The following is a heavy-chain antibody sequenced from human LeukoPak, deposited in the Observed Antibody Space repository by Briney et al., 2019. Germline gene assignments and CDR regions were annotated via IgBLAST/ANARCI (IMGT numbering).Heavy chain of an antibody. V-gene: IGHV4-39*01. Sequence: SETLSLTCTVSGGSISSSSYYWGWIRQPPGEGLEWIGSIYYSGSTYYNPSLKSRVTISVDTSKNQFSLKLSSVTAADTAVYYCARQDGGATSYWGQGTLVTVSS. CDR2: IYYSGST. CDR3: ARQDGGATSY. D-gene: IGHD1-26*01. J-gene: IGHJ4*02. CDR1: GGSISSSSYY.